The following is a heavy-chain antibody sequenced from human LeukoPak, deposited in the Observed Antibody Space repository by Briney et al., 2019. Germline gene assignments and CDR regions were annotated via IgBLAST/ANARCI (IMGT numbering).Heavy chain of an antibody. CDR3: ARGRVTMVRGDYYYYMDV. V-gene: IGHV3-74*01. CDR2: ITSDGSST. Sequence: GGSLRLSCAASGFTFISYWMHWVRQAPGKGLVWVSRITSDGSSTSYADSVKGRFTISRDNAKNTLYLQMNSLRAEDTAVYYCARGRVTMVRGDYYYYMDVWGKGTTVTVSS. D-gene: IGHD3-10*01. CDR1: GFTFISYW. J-gene: IGHJ6*03.